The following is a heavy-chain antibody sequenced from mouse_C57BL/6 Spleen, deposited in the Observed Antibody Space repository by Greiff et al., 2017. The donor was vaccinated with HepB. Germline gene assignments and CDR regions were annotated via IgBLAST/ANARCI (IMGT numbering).Heavy chain of an antibody. CDR1: GYTFTDYN. CDR2: INPNNGGT. D-gene: IGHD1-2*01. CDR3: ASPTTAYPVFDY. J-gene: IGHJ2*01. V-gene: IGHV1-22*01. Sequence: VQLQQSGPELVKPGASVKMSCKASGYTFTDYNMHWVKQSHGKSLEWIGYINPNNGGTSYNQKFKGKATLTVNKSSSTAYMELRSLTSEDSAVYYCASPTTAYPVFDYWGQGTTLTVSS.